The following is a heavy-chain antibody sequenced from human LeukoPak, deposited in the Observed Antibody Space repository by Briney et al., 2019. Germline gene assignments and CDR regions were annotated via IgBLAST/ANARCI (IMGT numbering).Heavy chain of an antibody. J-gene: IGHJ4*02. D-gene: IGHD1-26*01. V-gene: IGHV3-48*01. CDR3: AKVVGATTRGYFDY. Sequence: GGSLRLSCVASGFTFSTYSMDWVRQAPGKGLEWVSYISDSSSTIYYADSVKGRFTISRDNSKNSLYLQMSSLRAEDTALYYCAKVVGATTRGYFDYWGQGTLVTVSS. CDR1: GFTFSTYS. CDR2: ISDSSSTI.